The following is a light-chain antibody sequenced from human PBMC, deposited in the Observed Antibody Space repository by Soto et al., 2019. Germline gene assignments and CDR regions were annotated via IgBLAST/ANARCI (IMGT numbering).Light chain of an antibody. J-gene: IGKJ4*01. CDR1: QSVLYSSNNKNY. CDR3: QQYYSTPLT. CDR2: WAS. Sequence: DIVMTQSPDSLAVSLGERATINCKSSQSVLYSSNNKNYLAWYQQKPGQPPKLLIYWASTRESGVPDRFSGSGSGTDFNLTISSLQAGDVAAYYCQQYYSTPLTFGGGTKVEIK. V-gene: IGKV4-1*01.